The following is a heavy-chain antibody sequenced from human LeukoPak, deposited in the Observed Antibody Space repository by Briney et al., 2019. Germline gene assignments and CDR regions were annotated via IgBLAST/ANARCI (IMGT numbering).Heavy chain of an antibody. CDR2: ISGSGGST. D-gene: IGHD6-13*01. V-gene: IGHV3-23*01. Sequence: GGSLRLSCAASGFTFSSYAMSWVRQAPGKGLEWVSAISGSGGSTYYADSVKGRFTISRDNSKDTLYLQMDSLRAEDTAVCYCAKGGKNIAAAGYFDYWGQGTLVTVSS. CDR3: AKGGKNIAAAGYFDY. J-gene: IGHJ4*02. CDR1: GFTFSSYA.